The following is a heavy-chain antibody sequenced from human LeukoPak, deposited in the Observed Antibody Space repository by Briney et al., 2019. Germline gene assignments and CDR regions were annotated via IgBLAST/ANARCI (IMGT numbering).Heavy chain of an antibody. J-gene: IGHJ4*02. CDR2: ISSSSSYI. D-gene: IGHD6-19*01. CDR1: GFTFSSYS. Sequence: KPGGSLRLSCAASGFTFSSYSMNWVRQAPGKGLEWVSSISSSSSYIYYADSVKGRFTISRDNAKNSLYLQMNSPRAEDTAVYFCAIRPSIAVSATRFDHWGQGTLVTVSS. V-gene: IGHV3-21*04. CDR3: AIRPSIAVSATRFDH.